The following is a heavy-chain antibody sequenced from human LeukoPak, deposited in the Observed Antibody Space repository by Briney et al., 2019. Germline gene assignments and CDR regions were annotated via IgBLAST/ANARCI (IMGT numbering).Heavy chain of an antibody. D-gene: IGHD3-3*01. Sequence: PGRSLRLSCAASGFTFSSYGMHWVRQAPGKGLEWVAVISYDGSNKYYADSVKGRFTISRDNSKNTLYLQMNSLRAEDTAVYYCAKSMGFGANYYYGMDVWGQGTTVTVSS. CDR2: ISYDGSNK. J-gene: IGHJ6*02. CDR1: GFTFSSYG. V-gene: IGHV3-30*18. CDR3: AKSMGFGANYYYGMDV.